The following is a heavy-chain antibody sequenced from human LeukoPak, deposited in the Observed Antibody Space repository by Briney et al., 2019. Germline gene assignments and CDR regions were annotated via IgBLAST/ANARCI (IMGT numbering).Heavy chain of an antibody. CDR2: IYYSGST. D-gene: IGHD5-18*01. V-gene: IGHV4-61*08. J-gene: IGHJ4*02. CDR3: ARAGYSYGSIVFDY. Sequence: PSETLSLTCTVSGGSISSGDYYWSWIRQPPGKGLEWIGYIYYSGSTNYNPSLKSRVTISADTSKNQFSLKVSSVTAADTGVYYCARAGYSYGSIVFDYWGQGTLVTVSS. CDR1: GGSISSGDYY.